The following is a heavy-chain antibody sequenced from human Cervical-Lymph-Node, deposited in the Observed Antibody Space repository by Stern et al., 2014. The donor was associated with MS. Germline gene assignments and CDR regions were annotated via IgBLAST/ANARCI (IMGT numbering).Heavy chain of an antibody. CDR1: RYTFIDYY. CDR3: AREGADNDAFDV. CDR2: INLSDGAT. Sequence: VQLVESGADVKKPGASVTVSCRTSRYTFIDYYIHWVRQAPGQGLEWMGIINLSDGATTYAQKFQGRVTMTRDTSTNTAYMQLGSLTSEDTAVFFCAREGADNDAFDVWGQGTMVTVSS. V-gene: IGHV1-46*03. D-gene: IGHD1-26*01. J-gene: IGHJ3*01.